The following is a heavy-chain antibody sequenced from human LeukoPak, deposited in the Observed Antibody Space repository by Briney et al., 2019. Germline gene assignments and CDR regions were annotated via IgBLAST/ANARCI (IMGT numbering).Heavy chain of an antibody. D-gene: IGHD3-9*01. J-gene: IGHJ5*02. V-gene: IGHV4-59*01. CDR3: ARVLYYDILTGYYDRSGPNWFDP. CDR2: IYYSGST. Sequence: SETLSLTCTVSGGSISSYYWSWIRQPPGKGLEWIGYIYYSGSTNYNPSLKSRVTISVDTSKNQFSLKLSSVTAADTAVYYCARVLYYDILTGYYDRSGPNWFDPWGQGTLVTVSS. CDR1: GGSISSYY.